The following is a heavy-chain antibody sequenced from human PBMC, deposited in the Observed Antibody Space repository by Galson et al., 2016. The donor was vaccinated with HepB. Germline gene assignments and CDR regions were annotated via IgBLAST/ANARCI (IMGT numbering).Heavy chain of an antibody. Sequence: VKVSCKVSGYTFSDYYMHWVQQAPGKGLEWMGLVDPEDAETIYAEKFQGRVTMTADTSTDTAYMELSSLRSEDTAVYYCTRRVRWVVAGTGTFDYWGQGTLVTISS. J-gene: IGHJ4*02. CDR1: GYTFSDYY. CDR2: VDPEDAET. V-gene: IGHV1-69-2*01. CDR3: TRRVRWVVAGTGTFDY. D-gene: IGHD6-19*01.